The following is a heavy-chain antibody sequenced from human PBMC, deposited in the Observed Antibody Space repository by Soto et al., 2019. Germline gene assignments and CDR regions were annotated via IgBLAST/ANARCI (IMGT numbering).Heavy chain of an antibody. CDR2: ISGSGGST. CDR3: AKGVYVVPGLFDY. Sequence: HPGGSLRLSCAASGFTFSSYAMSWVRQAPGKGLEWVSAISGSGGSTYYADSVKGRFTISRDNSKNTLYLQMNSLRAEDTAVYYCAKGVYVVPGLFDYWGQGTLVTVSS. CDR1: GFTFSSYA. V-gene: IGHV3-23*01. D-gene: IGHD2-21*01. J-gene: IGHJ4*02.